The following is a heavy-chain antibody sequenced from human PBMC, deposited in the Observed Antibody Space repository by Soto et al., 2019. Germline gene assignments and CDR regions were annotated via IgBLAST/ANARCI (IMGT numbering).Heavy chain of an antibody. J-gene: IGHJ6*02. CDR2: ISAYNGNT. CDR3: ARDGIGTQYYYYYGMDV. D-gene: IGHD1-26*01. Sequence: ASVKVSCKASGYTFTSYGISWVRQAPGQGLEWMGWISAYNGNTNYAQKLQGRVTVTTDTSTSTAYMELRSLRSDDTAVYYCARDGIGTQYYYYYGMDVWGQGTTVTVSS. CDR1: GYTFTSYG. V-gene: IGHV1-18*04.